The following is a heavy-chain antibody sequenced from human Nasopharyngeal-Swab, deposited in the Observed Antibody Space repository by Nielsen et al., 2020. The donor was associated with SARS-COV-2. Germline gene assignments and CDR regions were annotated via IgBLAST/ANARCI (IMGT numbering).Heavy chain of an antibody. CDR2: INQDGSDI. Sequence: LSLTCAASGFTFSSYWMSWVRQAPGKGLEWVATINQDGSDIGYVDSVAGRFTISRDNAETSLYLQMNSLRVDDTAVYYCADPPSGYWGQGTRVTVSS. D-gene: IGHD3-10*01. V-gene: IGHV3-7*01. CDR1: GFTFSSYW. J-gene: IGHJ4*02. CDR3: ADPPSGY.